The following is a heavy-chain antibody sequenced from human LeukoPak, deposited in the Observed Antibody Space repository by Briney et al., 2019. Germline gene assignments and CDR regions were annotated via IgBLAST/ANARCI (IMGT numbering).Heavy chain of an antibody. J-gene: IGHJ1*01. Sequence: GXSLRLSCAASGFTFSGSAMHWVRQASGKGLEWVGRIRSKANSYATAYAASVKGRFTISRDDSKNTAYLQMNSLKTEDTAVYYCTRHADYGDYVQYFQHWGQGTLVTVSS. D-gene: IGHD4-17*01. CDR3: TRHADYGDYVQYFQH. V-gene: IGHV3-73*01. CDR1: GFTFSGSA. CDR2: IRSKANSYAT.